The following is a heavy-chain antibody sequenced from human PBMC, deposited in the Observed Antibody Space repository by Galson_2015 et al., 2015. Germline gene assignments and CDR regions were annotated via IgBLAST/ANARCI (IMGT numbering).Heavy chain of an antibody. D-gene: IGHD3-10*01. CDR1: GFTFSSYG. Sequence: SLRLSCAASGFTFSSYGMHWVRQAPGKGLEWVAVIWYDGSNKYYADSVKGRFTISRDNSKNTLYLQMNSLRAEDTAVYYCARDITMVRGVIRYWGQGTLVTVSS. V-gene: IGHV3-33*01. CDR2: IWYDGSNK. J-gene: IGHJ4*02. CDR3: ARDITMVRGVIRY.